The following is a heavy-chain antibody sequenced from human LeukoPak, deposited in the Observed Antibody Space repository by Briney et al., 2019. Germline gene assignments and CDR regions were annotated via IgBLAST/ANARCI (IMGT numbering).Heavy chain of an antibody. CDR1: GYSISSGYY. J-gene: IGHJ4*02. V-gene: IGHV4-38-2*01. Sequence: SETLSLTCAVSGYSISSGYYWGWIRQPPGKGLEWIGSIYHSGSTYYNPSLKSRVTISVDTSKNQFSLRLSSVTAADTAVYYCARRIITGSTVDYWGLGTLVTVSS. D-gene: IGHD1-20*01. CDR2: IYHSGST. CDR3: ARRIITGSTVDY.